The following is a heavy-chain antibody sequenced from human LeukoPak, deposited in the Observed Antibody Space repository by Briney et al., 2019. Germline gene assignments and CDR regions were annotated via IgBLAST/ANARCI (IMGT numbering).Heavy chain of an antibody. J-gene: IGHJ4*02. Sequence: TSETLSLTCTVYGGSFSGYYWSWIRQPPGKGLEWIGEINHSGSTNYNPSLKSRVTISVDTSKNQFSLKLSSVTAADTAVYYCARGSTYYDFWSGRYYFDYWGQGTLVTVSS. V-gene: IGHV4-34*01. D-gene: IGHD3-3*01. CDR2: INHSGST. CDR3: ARGSTYYDFWSGRYYFDY. CDR1: GGSFSGYY.